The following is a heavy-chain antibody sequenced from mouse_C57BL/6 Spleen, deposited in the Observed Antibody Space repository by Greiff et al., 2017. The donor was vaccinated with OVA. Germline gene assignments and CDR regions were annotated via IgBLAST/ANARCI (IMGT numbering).Heavy chain of an antibody. CDR2: IYPSDSET. Sequence: QVQLQQPGAELVRPGSSVKLSCKASGYTFTSYWMHWVKQRPIQGLEWIGNIYPSDSETHYNQKFKDKATLIVDKSSSTAYMQLSSLTSEDSAVYDCARLLASWDDYAMDYWGQGTSVTVSS. V-gene: IGHV1-52*01. CDR1: GYTFTSYW. D-gene: IGHD4-1*01. CDR3: ARLLASWDDYAMDY. J-gene: IGHJ4*01.